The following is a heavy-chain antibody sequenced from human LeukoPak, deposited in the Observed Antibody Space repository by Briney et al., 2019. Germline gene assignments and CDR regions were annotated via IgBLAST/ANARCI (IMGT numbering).Heavy chain of an antibody. CDR3: AKDAILTVYYFDY. CDR1: GFTFSSLA. V-gene: IGHV3-23*01. J-gene: IGHJ4*02. D-gene: IGHD3-9*01. Sequence: GRSLSLPRAPSGFTFSSLAMSWVRQAASTGREGVSAISGSSASTYSAESGKGRFAISKDNSKNTLYLQMNSLRAEDTAVYYCAKDAILTVYYFDYWGQGTLVTVSS. CDR2: ISGSSAST.